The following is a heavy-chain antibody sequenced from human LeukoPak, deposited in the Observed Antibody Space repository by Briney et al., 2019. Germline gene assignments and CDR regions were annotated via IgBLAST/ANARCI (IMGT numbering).Heavy chain of an antibody. D-gene: IGHD4-17*01. Sequence: GTSLRLSCAASGFTFTNNHIHWVRQAPGQGLEWVGVVWDDGSTEQSGDAVKGRFSISRDKSKNTVYLQMDSLRVEDTAVYYCARDPRDGAYFLDYWGQGTLVTVS. CDR1: GFTFTNNH. V-gene: IGHV3-33*01. CDR3: ARDPRDGAYFLDY. CDR2: VWDDGSTE. J-gene: IGHJ4*02.